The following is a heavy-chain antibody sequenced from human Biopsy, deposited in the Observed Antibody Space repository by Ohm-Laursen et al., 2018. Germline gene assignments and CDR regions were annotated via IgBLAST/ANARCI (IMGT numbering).Heavy chain of an antibody. V-gene: IGHV4-61*03. Sequence: SDTLSLTCPVSGGSVSDSFHFWSWIRQPPGKGLEWIGDVYYSGTTNYNPSLKSRLTISVDTSKNHFSLRLRSVTPADTAIYYCARDRGYYSDRTVPGYFDLWGRGTLVTVSS. J-gene: IGHJ2*01. CDR1: GGSVSDSFHF. CDR3: ARDRGYYSDRTVPGYFDL. CDR2: VYYSGTT. D-gene: IGHD3-22*01.